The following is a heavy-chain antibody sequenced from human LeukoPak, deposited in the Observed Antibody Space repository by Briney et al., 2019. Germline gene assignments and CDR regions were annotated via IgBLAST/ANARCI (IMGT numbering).Heavy chain of an antibody. CDR3: ARSAYTDYSVLWFDP. CDR1: GVSISTYY. J-gene: IGHJ5*02. Sequence: SETLSLTCSVSGVSISTYYWIWIRQPPAKGLEWMGFFSYSGSTKYNPSLKSRVTMSVDTSKNQFSLKLSSVTAADTAVYYCARSAYTDYSVLWFDPWGQETLVTVSS. D-gene: IGHD3-16*01. V-gene: IGHV4-59*01. CDR2: FSYSGST.